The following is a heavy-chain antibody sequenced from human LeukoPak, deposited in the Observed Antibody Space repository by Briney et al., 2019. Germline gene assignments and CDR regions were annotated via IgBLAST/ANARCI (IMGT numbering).Heavy chain of an antibody. CDR1: GGSIRSGDYS. J-gene: IGHJ4*02. V-gene: IGHV4-34*01. D-gene: IGHD6-13*01. CDR2: INHSGST. CDR3: ARGSRPARYFDY. Sequence: PSETLSLTCAVSGGSIRSGDYSWSWIRQPPGKGLEWIGEINHSGSTNYNPSLKSRVTISVDTSKNQFSLKLSSVTAADTAVYYCARGSRPARYFDYWGQGTLVTVSS.